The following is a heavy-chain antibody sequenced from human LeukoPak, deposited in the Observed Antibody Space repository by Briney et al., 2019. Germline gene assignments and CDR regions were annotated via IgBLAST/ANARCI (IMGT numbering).Heavy chain of an antibody. D-gene: IGHD4-17*01. Sequence: SETLSLTCAVSGYSISSGYYWGWIRQPPGKGLEWIGSIYHSGSTYYNPSLKSRVTISVDTSKNQFSLKLSSVTAADTAVYYCAREGMTVTPFDYWGQGTLVTVSS. J-gene: IGHJ4*02. CDR1: GYSISSGYY. CDR3: AREGMTVTPFDY. V-gene: IGHV4-38-2*02. CDR2: IYHSGST.